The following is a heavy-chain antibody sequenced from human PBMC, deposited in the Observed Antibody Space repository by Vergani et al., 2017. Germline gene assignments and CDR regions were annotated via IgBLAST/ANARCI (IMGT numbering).Heavy chain of an antibody. CDR3: AGYDSSGPPDWFDP. V-gene: IGHV1-69*13. Sequence: QVHLVQSGSEVKKPGSSVKVSCKASGGTFSSCAISWVRQAPGQGLEWMGRIIPIFGTANYAQKFQGRVTITADESTSTAYMELSSLRSEDTAVYYCAGYDSSGPPDWFDPWGQGTLVTVSS. J-gene: IGHJ5*02. D-gene: IGHD3-22*01. CDR1: GGTFSSCA. CDR2: IIPIFGTA.